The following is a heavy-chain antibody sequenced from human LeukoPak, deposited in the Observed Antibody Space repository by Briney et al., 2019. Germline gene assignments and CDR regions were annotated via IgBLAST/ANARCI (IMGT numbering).Heavy chain of an antibody. V-gene: IGHV1-2*02. CDR2: INPNSGGT. Sequence: ASVKVSCKASGYTFTGYYMHWVRQAPGQGLEWMGWINPNSGGTNYAQKFQGRVTRTRDTSISTAYMELSRLRSDDTAVYYCASSAHNTAMVTDYWGQGTLVTVSS. D-gene: IGHD5-18*01. CDR3: ASSAHNTAMVTDY. CDR1: GYTFTGYY. J-gene: IGHJ4*02.